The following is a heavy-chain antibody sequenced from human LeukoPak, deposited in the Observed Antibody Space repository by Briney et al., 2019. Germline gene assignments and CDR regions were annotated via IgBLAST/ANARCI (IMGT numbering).Heavy chain of an antibody. V-gene: IGHV3-23*01. Sequence: GGSLRLSCAASGFTFSSYAMGWVRQAPGKGLEWVSAISGSGGSTYYADSVKGRFTISRDNSKNTLYLQMNSLRAEDTAVYYCAKCDSSVWYGSGSYPPSFDYWGQGTLVTVSS. D-gene: IGHD3-10*01. CDR1: GFTFSSYA. CDR3: AKCDSSVWYGSGSYPPSFDY. CDR2: ISGSGGST. J-gene: IGHJ4*02.